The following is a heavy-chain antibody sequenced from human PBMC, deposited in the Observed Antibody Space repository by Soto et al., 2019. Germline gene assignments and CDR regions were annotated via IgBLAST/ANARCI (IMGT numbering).Heavy chain of an antibody. Sequence: SETLSLTCTVSGGSISSGDYYWSWIRQPPGKGLEWIGYIYNSGNTYSNPSLKSRITFSVDTSKNQFSLKVNSVTAADTAVYYCASHIAVAAPIDYWGQGTLVTVSS. J-gene: IGHJ4*02. V-gene: IGHV4-30-4*01. CDR2: IYNSGNT. CDR3: ASHIAVAAPIDY. D-gene: IGHD6-19*01. CDR1: GGSISSGDYY.